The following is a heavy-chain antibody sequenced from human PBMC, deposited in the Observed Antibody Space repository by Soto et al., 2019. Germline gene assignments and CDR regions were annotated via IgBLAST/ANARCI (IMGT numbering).Heavy chain of an antibody. CDR3: ARELVDTAMVTNYGMDV. D-gene: IGHD5-18*01. CDR1: GGSISSGGYY. V-gene: IGHV4-31*03. Sequence: SETLSLTCTVSGGSISSGGYYWSWIRQHPGKGLEWIGYIYYSGSTYYNPSLKSRVTISVDTSKNQFSLKLSPVTAADTAVYYCARELVDTAMVTNYGMDVWGQGTTVTVSS. J-gene: IGHJ6*02. CDR2: IYYSGST.